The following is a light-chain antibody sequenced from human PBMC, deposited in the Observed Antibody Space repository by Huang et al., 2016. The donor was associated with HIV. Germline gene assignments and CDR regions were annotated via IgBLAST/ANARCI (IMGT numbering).Light chain of an antibody. CDR2: SAS. CDR1: QSVTSN. Sequence: EVVMTQSPAILSVSPGERATLSCRASQSVTSNLAWYQQQPGQAPRLLIDSASTRATGSPVRFSGSGSGTEFTLTISSLQSEDFAVYYCQHYNNWPWWTFGQGTKVEIK. J-gene: IGKJ1*01. CDR3: QHYNNWPWWT. V-gene: IGKV3-15*01.